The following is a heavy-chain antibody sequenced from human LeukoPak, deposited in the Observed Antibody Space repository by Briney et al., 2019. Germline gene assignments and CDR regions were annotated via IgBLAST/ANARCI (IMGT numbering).Heavy chain of an antibody. V-gene: IGHV1-18*01. D-gene: IGHD2-15*01. CDR3: AIDRQCSY. Sequence: ASVKVSCKASGYTFTSYGISWVRHAPRQGREWMGWIRPYNGNTNYAPTLQGRLTMTTDTTTSTAYRELRSLRSDDTAVYYCAIDRQCSYWGQGTLVSVSS. CDR1: GYTFTSYG. J-gene: IGHJ4*02. CDR2: IRPYNGNT.